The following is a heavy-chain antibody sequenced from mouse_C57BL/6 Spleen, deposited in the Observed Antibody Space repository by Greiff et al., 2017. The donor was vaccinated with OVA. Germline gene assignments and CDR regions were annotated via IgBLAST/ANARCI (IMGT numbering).Heavy chain of an antibody. J-gene: IGHJ2*01. CDR3: ARTVVATVDY. D-gene: IGHD1-1*01. CDR2: IYPGGGDT. CDR1: GYAFSSSW. V-gene: IGHV1-82*01. Sequence: QVQLQQSGPELVKPGASVKISCKASGYAFSSSWMNWVKQRPGKGLEWIGRIYPGGGDTNYNGKVKGKATLTADKSSSTAFMQLSSLTSEASAVAFGARTVVATVDYWGQGTTLTVSS.